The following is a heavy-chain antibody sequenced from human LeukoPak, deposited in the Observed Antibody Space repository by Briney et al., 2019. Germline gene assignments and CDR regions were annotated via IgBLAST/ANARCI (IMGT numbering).Heavy chain of an antibody. Sequence: SETLSLTCTVSGGSISSYYWSWIRQPPGKGLEWIGYIYYSGSTNYNPPLKSRVTISVDTSKNQFSLKLSSVTAADTAVYYCARDLSGSIYFDYWGQGTLVTVSS. J-gene: IGHJ4*02. CDR2: IYYSGST. D-gene: IGHD5-12*01. V-gene: IGHV4-59*01. CDR1: GGSISSYY. CDR3: ARDLSGSIYFDY.